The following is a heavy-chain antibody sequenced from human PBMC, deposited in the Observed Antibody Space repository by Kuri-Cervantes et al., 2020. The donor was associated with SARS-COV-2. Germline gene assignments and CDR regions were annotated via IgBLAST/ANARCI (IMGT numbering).Heavy chain of an antibody. Sequence: GGSLRLSCAASGFTFDDYGMSWVRQAPGKGLERVAVISYDGSNKYYADSVKGRFTISRDNSKNTLYLQMNSLRAEDTAVYYCARATTVIAYLLDTYWGQGTLVTVSS. CDR2: ISYDGSNK. J-gene: IGHJ4*02. CDR1: GFTFDDYG. CDR3: ARATTVIAYLLDTY. V-gene: IGHV3-30*03. D-gene: IGHD4-11*01.